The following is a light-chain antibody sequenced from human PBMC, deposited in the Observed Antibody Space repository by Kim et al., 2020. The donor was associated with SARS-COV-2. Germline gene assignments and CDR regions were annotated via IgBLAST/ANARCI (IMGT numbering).Light chain of an antibody. CDR1: KLGDEY. J-gene: IGLJ2*01. V-gene: IGLV3-1*01. CDR2: QDN. CDR3: QAWDNSTAV. Sequence: SYELTQPPSVSVSPGQTPSITCSGDKLGDEYACWYQQKPGQSPVLVIYQDNKRPSGIPERFSGSNSGNTATLTISGTQGMDEADYYCQAWDNSTAVFGGGTQLTVL.